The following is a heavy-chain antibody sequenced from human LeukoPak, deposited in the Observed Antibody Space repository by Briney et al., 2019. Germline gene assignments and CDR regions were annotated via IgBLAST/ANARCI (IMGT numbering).Heavy chain of an antibody. CDR3: ARGLHAVDY. V-gene: IGHV4-59*01. Sequence: SETLSLTCTVSGGSISSYYWSWIRQPPGKGLEWIGYIYYSVTTNYNPSLKSRITISVDTSKNQFSLKLSSVTAADTAVYYCARGLHAVDYWGQGTLVTVSS. J-gene: IGHJ4*02. D-gene: IGHD5-24*01. CDR2: IYYSVTT. CDR1: GGSISSYY.